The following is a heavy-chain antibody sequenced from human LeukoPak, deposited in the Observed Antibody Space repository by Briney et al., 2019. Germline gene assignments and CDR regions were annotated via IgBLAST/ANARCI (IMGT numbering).Heavy chain of an antibody. D-gene: IGHD2-2*01. CDR1: GGTFSSYA. CDR3: ARGQIVVVPAAMGYGWFDP. CDR2: IIPIFGIA. Sequence: SVTVSCKASGGTFSSYAISWVRQAPGQGLEWMGGIIPIFGIANYAQKFQGRVTITADESTSTAYMELSSLRSEDTAVYYCARGQIVVVPAAMGYGWFDPWGQGTLVTVSS. V-gene: IGHV1-69*01. J-gene: IGHJ5*02.